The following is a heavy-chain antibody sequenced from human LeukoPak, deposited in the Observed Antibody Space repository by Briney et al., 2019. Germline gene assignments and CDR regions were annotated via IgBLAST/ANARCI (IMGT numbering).Heavy chain of an antibody. V-gene: IGHV1-2*06. CDR3: ASYSSEVDY. Sequence: ASVKVSCKASGGTFSSYAISWVRQAPGQGLEWMGRINPNSGGTNYAQKFQGRVTMTRDTSISTAYMELSRLRSDDTAVYYCASYSSEVDYWGQGTLVTVSS. J-gene: IGHJ4*02. CDR2: INPNSGGT. CDR1: GGTFSSYA. D-gene: IGHD6-19*01.